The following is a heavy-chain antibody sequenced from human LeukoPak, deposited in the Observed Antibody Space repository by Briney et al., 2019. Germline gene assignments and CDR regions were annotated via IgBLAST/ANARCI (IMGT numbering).Heavy chain of an antibody. CDR1: GFTFDDYA. D-gene: IGHD6-19*01. Sequence: PGGSLRLSCAASGFTFDDYAMHWVRQAPGKGLEWVSLISGDGGSTYYADSVKGRFTISRDNSKNSLYLQMNSLRAEDTAVYYCAKDRYSSGWYSDFDYWAREPWSPSPQ. J-gene: IGHJ4*02. CDR3: AKDRYSSGWYSDFDY. V-gene: IGHV3-43*02. CDR2: ISGDGGST.